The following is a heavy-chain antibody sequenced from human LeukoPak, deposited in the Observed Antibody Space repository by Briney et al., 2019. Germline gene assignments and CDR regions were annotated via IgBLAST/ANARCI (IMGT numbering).Heavy chain of an antibody. CDR1: GYTFTGYY. CDR3: ARVTPYTDYFDY. Sequence: ASVKVSCKASGYTFTGYYMHWVRQAPGQGLEWVGWINPNSGGTNYAQNFQGRVTMARETSISTTYMDLTSLTSDDTAVYYCARVTPYTDYFDYWGQGTLVTVSS. V-gene: IGHV1-2*02. J-gene: IGHJ4*02. CDR2: INPNSGGT. D-gene: IGHD4-11*01.